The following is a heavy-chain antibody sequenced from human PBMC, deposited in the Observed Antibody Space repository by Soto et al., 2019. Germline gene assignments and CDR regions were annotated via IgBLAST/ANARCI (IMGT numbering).Heavy chain of an antibody. CDR3: ARAFDTSGYLNWYGP. V-gene: IGHV1-69*13. CDR2: IIPMYGTG. Sequence: SVKVSCKASGDTFSSYAISWVRQAPRQGLEWMGGIIPMYGTGNYAQEFQDRVNITADESTSTVYMELSGLRSEDTAVYYCARAFDTSGYLNWYGPWGQGTLVTVSS. J-gene: IGHJ5*02. CDR1: GDTFSSYA. D-gene: IGHD3-22*01.